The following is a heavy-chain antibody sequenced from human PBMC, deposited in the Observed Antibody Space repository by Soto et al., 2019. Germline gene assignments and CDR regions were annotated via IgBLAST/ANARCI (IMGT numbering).Heavy chain of an antibody. Sequence: QVQLVQSGGEVKKPGASVKVSCKASGYSFTDYHIHWVRQAPGQGLEWLGRINPKSGGTSTAQKFQSFVTMTTDSSISTASMALTRLTSDHTAIYYYPRGDSTDCSNGVCSFFYNHDMDVWGQGTTVTVSS. CDR3: PRGDSTDCSNGVCSFFYNHDMDV. J-gene: IGHJ6*02. D-gene: IGHD2-8*01. CDR2: INPKSGGT. CDR1: GYSFTDYH. V-gene: IGHV1-2*04.